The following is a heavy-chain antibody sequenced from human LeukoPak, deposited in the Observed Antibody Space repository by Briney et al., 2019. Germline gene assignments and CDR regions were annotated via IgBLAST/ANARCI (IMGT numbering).Heavy chain of an antibody. CDR2: IYHSGST. CDR1: GGSISSSSYY. J-gene: IGHJ4*02. CDR3: ARTSYGETDFDY. D-gene: IGHD4-17*01. V-gene: IGHV4-39*07. Sequence: KPSETLSLTCTVSGGSISSSSYYWGWIRQPPGKGLEWIGSIYHSGSTYYNPSLKSRVTISVDKSKNQFSLKLSSVTAADTAVYYCARTSYGETDFDYWGQGTLVTVSS.